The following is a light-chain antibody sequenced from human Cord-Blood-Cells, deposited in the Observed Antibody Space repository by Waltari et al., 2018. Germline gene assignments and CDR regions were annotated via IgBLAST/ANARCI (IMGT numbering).Light chain of an antibody. CDR3: SSYTSSSTLV. J-gene: IGLJ3*02. Sequence: QSALTQPASVSGSPGQSLTISCTGTSSDVGGYHYLSWYQHRPGKAPKLMIYDVSKRPSGVSNRFSGSKSGNTASLTISGLQAEDEADYYCSSYTSSSTLVFGGGTKLTVL. CDR2: DVS. CDR1: SSDVGGYHY. V-gene: IGLV2-14*03.